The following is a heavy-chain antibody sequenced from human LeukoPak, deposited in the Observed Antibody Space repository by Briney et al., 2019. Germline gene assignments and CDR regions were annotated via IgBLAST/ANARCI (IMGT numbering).Heavy chain of an antibody. Sequence: PSQTLSLTCTVSGGSISSGGYYWSWIRQHPGKGLEWIGYIYYSGSTYYNPSLKSRVTISVDTSKNQFSLKLSSVTAADTAVYYCARCIAAPYGMDVWGQGTTVTVSS. CDR3: ARCIAAPYGMDV. CDR1: GGSISSGGYY. D-gene: IGHD6-6*01. V-gene: IGHV4-31*03. J-gene: IGHJ6*02. CDR2: IYYSGST.